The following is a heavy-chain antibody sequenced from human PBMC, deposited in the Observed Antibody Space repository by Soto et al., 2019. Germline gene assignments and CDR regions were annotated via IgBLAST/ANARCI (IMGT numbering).Heavy chain of an antibody. CDR2: IYYSGST. D-gene: IGHD3-3*01. V-gene: IGHV4-31*03. CDR1: GGSISRGGYY. J-gene: IGHJ5*02. CDR3: ARGRPSSYYDFWSGYYNAKVNWFDP. Sequence: LSLTCTVSGGSISRGGYYWSWIRQHPGKGLEWIGYIYYSGSTYYNPSLKSRVTISVDTSKNQFSLKLSSVTAADTAVYYCARGRPSSYYDFWSGYYNAKVNWFDPWGQGTLVTVSS.